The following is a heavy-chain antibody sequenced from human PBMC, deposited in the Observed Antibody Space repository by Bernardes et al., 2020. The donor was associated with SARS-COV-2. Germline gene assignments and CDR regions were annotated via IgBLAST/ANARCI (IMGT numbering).Heavy chain of an antibody. CDR1: GDSISSRKW. D-gene: IGHD3-22*01. CDR3: AGYYYGSEGYYPGDY. CDR2: IHQSGTT. Sequence: SETLSLTCAVSGDSISSRKWWSWVRQPPGKGLEWIGEIHQSGTTNYNASLKSRVTISLDKSKNQFSLTLSSVTGADTAVYYCAGYYYGSEGYYPGDYWGQGTLVTVSS. V-gene: IGHV4-4*02. J-gene: IGHJ4*02.